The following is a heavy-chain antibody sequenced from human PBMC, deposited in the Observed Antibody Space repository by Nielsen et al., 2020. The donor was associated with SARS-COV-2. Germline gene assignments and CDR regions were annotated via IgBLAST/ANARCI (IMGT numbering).Heavy chain of an antibody. J-gene: IGHJ4*02. V-gene: IGHV3-30-3*01. CDR1: GFTFSSYA. CDR2: ISYDGSNK. Sequence: GGSLRLSCAASGFTFSSYAMHWVRQAPGKGLEWVAVISYDGSNKYYADSVKGRFTISRDNSKNTLYLQMNSLRAEVTAVYYCARARVLEWLDYWGQGTLVTVSS. D-gene: IGHD3-3*01. CDR3: ARARVLEWLDY.